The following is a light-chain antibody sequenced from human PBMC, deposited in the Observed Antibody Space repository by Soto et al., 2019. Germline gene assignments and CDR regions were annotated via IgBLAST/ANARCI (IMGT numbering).Light chain of an antibody. Sequence: DIQMIQSPSSLSAFVVDRVSITFRASQTINTYVNWYQQKPGKAPKLLIYGASTLQRGVPSRFSGSGSGTDFTLTISSLLPEDSATYYCQQSFSALFTFGQGTRLEIK. CDR1: QTINTY. J-gene: IGKJ5*01. V-gene: IGKV1-39*01. CDR2: GAS. CDR3: QQSFSALFT.